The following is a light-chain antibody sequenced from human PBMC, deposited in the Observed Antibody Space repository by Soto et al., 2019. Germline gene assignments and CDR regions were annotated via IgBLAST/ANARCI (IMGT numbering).Light chain of an antibody. CDR2: AVS. CDR3: GSYTTSITVI. V-gene: IGLV2-14*03. Sequence: QSALTQPASVSGSPGQSVTISCTGTSSDVGDHNSVSWYQQQPGKAPKLMIYAVSNRPSGFSNRFSGSKSGNTASLTISGLQAEEEADYYCGSYTTSITVIFGGGTKLTVL. J-gene: IGLJ2*01. CDR1: SSDVGDHNS.